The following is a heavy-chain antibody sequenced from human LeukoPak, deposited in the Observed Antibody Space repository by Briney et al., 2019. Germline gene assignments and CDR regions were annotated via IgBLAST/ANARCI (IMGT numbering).Heavy chain of an antibody. V-gene: IGHV3-23*01. Sequence: PGGSLRLSCAASGFTFSSYAMSWVRQAPGKGLEWVSAISGSGGSTYYADSVKGRFTISRDNAKNSLYLQMNSLRAEDTAVYYCARAGYCTNGVCFKRGGDYWGRGTLVTVSS. J-gene: IGHJ4*02. CDR1: GFTFSSYA. CDR3: ARAGYCTNGVCFKRGGDY. CDR2: ISGSGGST. D-gene: IGHD2-8*01.